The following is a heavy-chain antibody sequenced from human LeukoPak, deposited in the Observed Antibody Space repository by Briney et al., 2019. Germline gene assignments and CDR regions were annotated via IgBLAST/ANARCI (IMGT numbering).Heavy chain of an antibody. D-gene: IGHD6-13*01. Sequence: ASVKVSCKASGYTLTSYGISWVRQAPGQGLEWMGWISAYNGNTNYAQKLQGRVTMTTDTSTSTAYMELRSLRSDDTAVYYCARDTIAAAGPTRRKESLKKADYYYYGMDVWGQGTTVTVSS. CDR3: ARDTIAAAGPTRRKESLKKADYYYYGMDV. CDR1: GYTLTSYG. CDR2: ISAYNGNT. V-gene: IGHV1-18*01. J-gene: IGHJ6*02.